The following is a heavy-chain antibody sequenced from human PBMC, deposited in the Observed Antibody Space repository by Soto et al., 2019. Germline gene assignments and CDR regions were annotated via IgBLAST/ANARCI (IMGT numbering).Heavy chain of an antibody. CDR3: ARSDGYNVNWLDS. D-gene: IGHD2-21*01. J-gene: IGHJ5*01. Sequence: QVQLVQSGAEVKTPGASVKVSCKASGYTFATYDINWVRQAPGQGLEWMGWMNPNSGNTGYAQKFQGSLTMTRDTALSVAHMELSSLRNEDTAVYYCARSDGYNVNWLDSWGQGTLVTVSA. CDR2: MNPNSGNT. V-gene: IGHV1-8*01. CDR1: GYTFATYD.